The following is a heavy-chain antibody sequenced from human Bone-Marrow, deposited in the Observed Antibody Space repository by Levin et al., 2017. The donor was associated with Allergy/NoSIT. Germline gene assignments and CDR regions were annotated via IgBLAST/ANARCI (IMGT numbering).Heavy chain of an antibody. Sequence: SETLSLTCTVSGGSISSYYWSWIRQPPGKGLEWIGYIYYSGSTNYNPSLKSRVTISVDTSKNQFSLKLSSVTAADTAVYYCAREAPGSHYYGMDVWGQGTTVTVSS. CDR2: IYYSGST. D-gene: IGHD3-10*01. CDR3: AREAPGSHYYGMDV. V-gene: IGHV4-59*01. J-gene: IGHJ6*02. CDR1: GGSISSYY.